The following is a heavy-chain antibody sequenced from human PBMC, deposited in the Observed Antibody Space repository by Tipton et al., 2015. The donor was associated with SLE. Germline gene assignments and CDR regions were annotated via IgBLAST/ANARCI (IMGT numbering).Heavy chain of an antibody. CDR1: GGSISSHY. CDR2: IYYSGST. D-gene: IGHD3-22*01. CDR3: ASPAAGYDSSGLDY. Sequence: TLSLTCTVSGGSISSHYWSWIRQPPGKGLEWIGYIYYSGSTNYNPSLKSRVTISVDTSKNQFSLKLSSVTAADTAVYYCASPAAGYDSSGLDYWGQGTLVTVSS. V-gene: IGHV4-59*11. J-gene: IGHJ4*02.